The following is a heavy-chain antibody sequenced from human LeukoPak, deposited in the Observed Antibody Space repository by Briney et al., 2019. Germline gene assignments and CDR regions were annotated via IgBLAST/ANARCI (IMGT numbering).Heavy chain of an antibody. V-gene: IGHV1-24*01. CDR1: GYTLTELS. CDR2: FDPEDGET. J-gene: IGHJ4*02. CDR3: ATSIKGMTAVGY. D-gene: IGHD2-2*01. Sequence: ASVKVSCKVSGYTLTELSMHWVRQAPGKGLEWTGGFDPEDGETIYAQKFQGRVTMTEDTSTDTAYMELSSLRSEDTAVYYCATSIKGMTAVGYWGQETLVTVSS.